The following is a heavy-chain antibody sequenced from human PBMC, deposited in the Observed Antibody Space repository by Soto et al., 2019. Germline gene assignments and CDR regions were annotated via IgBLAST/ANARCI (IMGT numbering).Heavy chain of an antibody. Sequence: QLQLQESGPGLVKPSETLSLTCTVSGGSISSTRYYWGWIRQPPGKGLERIGTTYYTGSTDYTPSLKSGVTISVDMSTNQFSPQARSVTAADTAVYYCVSGPGTTADYWGQGTLVTVSS. J-gene: IGHJ4*02. D-gene: IGHD1-1*01. V-gene: IGHV4-39*01. CDR2: TYYTGST. CDR3: VSGPGTTADY. CDR1: GGSISSTRYY.